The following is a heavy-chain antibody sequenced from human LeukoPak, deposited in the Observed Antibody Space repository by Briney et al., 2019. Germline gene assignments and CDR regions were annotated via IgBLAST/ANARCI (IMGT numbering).Heavy chain of an antibody. V-gene: IGHV4-39*01. CDR2: IYYSGST. Sequence: PSETLSLTCTVSGGSISSSGYYWDWIRQPPGKGLEWIGSIYYSGSTYYNPSLKSRVTISVDTSKNQFSLKLSSVTAADTAVYYCTRLNDYAWYFDLWGRGTLVTVSS. CDR1: GGSISSSGYY. D-gene: IGHD4-17*01. J-gene: IGHJ2*01. CDR3: TRLNDYAWYFDL.